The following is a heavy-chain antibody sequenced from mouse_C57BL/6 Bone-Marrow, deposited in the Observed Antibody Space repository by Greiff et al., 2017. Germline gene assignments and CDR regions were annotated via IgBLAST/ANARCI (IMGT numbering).Heavy chain of an antibody. D-gene: IGHD1-1*01. V-gene: IGHV5-4*01. J-gene: IGHJ2*01. CDR1: GFTFSSYA. CDR3: ARERENYGYFDY. Sequence: EVKVEESGGGLVKPGGSLKLSCAASGFTFSSYAMSWVRQTPEKRLEWVATISDGGSYTDYPDNVQGRFTISRDNAKNNLYLQMSHLKSEDTAMYYCARERENYGYFDYWGQGTTLTVSS. CDR2: ISDGGSYT.